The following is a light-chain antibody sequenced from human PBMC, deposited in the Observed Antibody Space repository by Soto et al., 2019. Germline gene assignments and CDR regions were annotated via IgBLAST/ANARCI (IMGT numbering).Light chain of an antibody. CDR3: QQYNNWPYT. CDR2: NTF. J-gene: IGKJ2*01. CDR1: QSVSSN. Sequence: EIVMTQSPATLSVFPGERPTLSCRASQSVSSNLVWYQQKPGQAPKLLIYNTFTRATGIPVRFSGSGSGTEFTLTISSLQSEDLAVYYCQQYNNWPYTFGQGTKLEI. V-gene: IGKV3-15*01.